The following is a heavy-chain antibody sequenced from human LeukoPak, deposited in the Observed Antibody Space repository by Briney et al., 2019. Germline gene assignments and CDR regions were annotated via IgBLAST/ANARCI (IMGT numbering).Heavy chain of an antibody. Sequence: GRSLRLSCAASGFTFSSYGMHWVRQAPGKGLEWVAVIWYDGSNKYYADSVKGRFTISRDNSKNTLYLQMNSLRAEDTAVYYCARDRHDSSGYPVYYFDYWGQGTLVTVSS. J-gene: IGHJ4*02. CDR1: GFTFSSYG. CDR3: ARDRHDSSGYPVYYFDY. V-gene: IGHV3-33*01. CDR2: IWYDGSNK. D-gene: IGHD3-22*01.